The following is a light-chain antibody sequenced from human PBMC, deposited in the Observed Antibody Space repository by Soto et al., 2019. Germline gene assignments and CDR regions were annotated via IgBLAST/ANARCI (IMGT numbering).Light chain of an antibody. CDR1: QTISSW. Sequence: EIQMTQYPSTLSGSVGDRFTITCMASQTISSWLAWYQQKPGKAPKLLIYKAYTLKSGVTSRFSGSGSGTEFTLTISSLQPDDFATYYCQHYNSYSEAFGPGTKVEIK. V-gene: IGKV1-5*03. J-gene: IGKJ1*01. CDR2: KAY. CDR3: QHYNSYSEA.